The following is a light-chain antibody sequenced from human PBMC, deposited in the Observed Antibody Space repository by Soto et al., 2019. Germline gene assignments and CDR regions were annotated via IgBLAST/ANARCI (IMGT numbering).Light chain of an antibody. V-gene: IGKV3-11*01. CDR2: DAS. CDR1: QSVSSY. CDR3: QQRSNWPLT. Sequence: EMVLTQSPATLSWSPGERATLSCGASQSVSSYLAWYQQKPGQAPRLLIYDASNRATGIPARFSGSGSGTDFTLTTTSLEPEHFAVYYCQQRSNWPLTFGPGTRLEIK. J-gene: IGKJ5*01.